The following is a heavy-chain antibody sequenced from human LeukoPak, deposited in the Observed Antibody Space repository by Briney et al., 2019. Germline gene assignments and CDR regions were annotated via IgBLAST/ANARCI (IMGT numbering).Heavy chain of an antibody. D-gene: IGHD3-3*01. V-gene: IGHV3-23*01. J-gene: IGHJ4*02. CDR1: GFTLSNYA. CDR3: AKNPYYDFWSGHFDN. Sequence: GGSLRLSRAASGFTLSNYAMSWVRQAPGKGLEWVSAISGSGDNTLYADSVKGRFTISRDNSKNTLCLQMNSLRAEDTAVYYCAKNPYYDFWSGHFDNWGQGILVTVSS. CDR2: ISGSGDNT.